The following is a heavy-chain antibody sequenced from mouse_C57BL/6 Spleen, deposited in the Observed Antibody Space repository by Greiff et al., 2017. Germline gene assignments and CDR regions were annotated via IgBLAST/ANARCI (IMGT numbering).Heavy chain of an antibody. D-gene: IGHD1-1*01. J-gene: IGHJ4*01. CDR2: IRSKSNNYAT. CDR1: GFSFNTYA. V-gene: IGHV10-1*01. CDR3: VRHDFITTVGVGDAMDY. Sequence: DVKLVESGGGLVQPKGSLKLSCAASGFSFNTYAMNWVRQAPGKGLEWVARIRSKSNNYATYYADSVKDRFTISRDDSESMLYLQMNNLKTEDTAMYYGVRHDFITTVGVGDAMDYWGQGTSVTVSS.